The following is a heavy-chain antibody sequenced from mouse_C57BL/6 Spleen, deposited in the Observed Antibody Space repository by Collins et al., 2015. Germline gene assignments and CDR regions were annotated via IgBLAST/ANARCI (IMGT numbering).Heavy chain of an antibody. V-gene: IGHV1-53*01. CDR3: ARGGYYSNYGAMDY. CDR2: INPSNGDT. D-gene: IGHD2-5*01. J-gene: IGHJ4*01. CDR1: GYTFTSYW. Sequence: QVQLQQPGTELVKPGASVKLSCKASGYTFTSYWMHWVKQRPGQGLEWIRNINPSNGDTNYNEKFKSKATLTVDKSSSTAYMQLSSLTSEDSAVYYCARGGYYSNYGAMDYWGQGTSVTVSS.